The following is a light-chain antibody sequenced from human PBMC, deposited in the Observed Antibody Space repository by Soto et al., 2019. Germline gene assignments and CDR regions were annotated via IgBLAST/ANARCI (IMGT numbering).Light chain of an antibody. V-gene: IGKV1-5*01. CDR3: QQYNWT. CDR2: DAS. CDR1: QSISSW. Sequence: DIQMTQSPSTLSASVGDRVTITCRASQSISSWLAWYQQKPGKAPKLLIYDASSLESGVPSRFSGSGSGTEFTLTISSLQPDDFATYYCQQYNWTFGQGTKVELK. J-gene: IGKJ1*01.